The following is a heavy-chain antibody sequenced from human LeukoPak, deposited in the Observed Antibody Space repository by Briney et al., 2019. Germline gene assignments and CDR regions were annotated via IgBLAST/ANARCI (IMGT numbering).Heavy chain of an antibody. V-gene: IGHV1-18*01. CDR2: INAYNGNT. Sequence: ASVKVSCKASGYTFTSYGISWVRRAPGQGLEWMGWINAYNGNTNYAQKLQGRVTMTTNTSISTAYMELSSLRSDDTAVYYCARVLVPAPPAGIGGYYFDYWGQGTLVTVSS. D-gene: IGHD6-13*01. CDR1: GYTFTSYG. CDR3: ARVLVPAPPAGIGGYYFDY. J-gene: IGHJ4*02.